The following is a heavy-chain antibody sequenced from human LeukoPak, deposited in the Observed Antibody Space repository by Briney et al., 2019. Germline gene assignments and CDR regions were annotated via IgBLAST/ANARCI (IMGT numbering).Heavy chain of an antibody. D-gene: IGHD3-10*01. Sequence: SETLSLTCTVSGGSIGTHYWSWIRQPPGKGLEWIGYIHYSGSTNYNPSLKSRVTMSVDRSKNQFSLKLSSVTAADTAVYYCARGEERGSGTVHFDYWGQGTLVTVSS. CDR3: ARGEERGSGTVHFDY. CDR1: GGSIGTHY. J-gene: IGHJ4*02. CDR2: IHYSGST. V-gene: IGHV4-59*11.